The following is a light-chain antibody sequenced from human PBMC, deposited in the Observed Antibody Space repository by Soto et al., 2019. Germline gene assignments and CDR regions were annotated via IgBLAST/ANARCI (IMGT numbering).Light chain of an antibody. J-gene: IGKJ4*01. CDR2: GAS. V-gene: IGKV1-39*01. Sequence: DIEMNQSPYSLSASLGDIAPITCPASQSISNYLNWHQHKPGKAPKLQIYGASSLQSGVPTRFSGSGSGTDFTLTISSLQREDFARYHCQQSYPTPLTVGGGTKVVIK. CDR1: QSISNY. CDR3: QQSYPTPLT.